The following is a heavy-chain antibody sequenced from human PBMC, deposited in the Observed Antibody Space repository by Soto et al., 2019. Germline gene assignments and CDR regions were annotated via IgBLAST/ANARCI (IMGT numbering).Heavy chain of an antibody. D-gene: IGHD5-12*01. Sequence: QVQLVQSGAEVKKPGASVKVSCKASGYTFTSYDINWVRQATGQGLEWMGWMNPNSGNTGYAQKFQGRVTMTRNTSISTAYMELSSLRSEDTAEYYCARVDIVATIMGLDYWGQGTLVTVSS. CDR1: GYTFTSYD. CDR2: MNPNSGNT. J-gene: IGHJ4*02. CDR3: ARVDIVATIMGLDY. V-gene: IGHV1-8*01.